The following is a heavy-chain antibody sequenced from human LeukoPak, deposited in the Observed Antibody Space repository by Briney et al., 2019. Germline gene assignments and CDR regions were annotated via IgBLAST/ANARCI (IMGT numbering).Heavy chain of an antibody. V-gene: IGHV3-43D*03. CDR3: AKGLSSSSSTPVDY. Sequence: GGSLRLSCAASGFTFDDYAMHWVRQAPGKGLEWVSLISWDGGSTYYADSVKGRFTISRDNSKNSLYLQMNGLRAEDTALYYCAKGLSSSSSTPVDYWGQGTLVTVSS. D-gene: IGHD6-6*01. CDR1: GFTFDDYA. CDR2: ISWDGGST. J-gene: IGHJ4*02.